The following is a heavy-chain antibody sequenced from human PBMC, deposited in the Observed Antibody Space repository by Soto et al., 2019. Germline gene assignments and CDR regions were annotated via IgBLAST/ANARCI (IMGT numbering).Heavy chain of an antibody. D-gene: IGHD3-9*01. CDR3: ARDLSSYDILTGYSNYYGMDV. CDR2: ISAYNGNT. V-gene: IGHV1-18*01. J-gene: IGHJ6*02. CDR1: GYTFTSYG. Sequence: GASVKVSCKASGYTFTSYGISWVRQAPGQGLEWMGWISAYNGNTNYAQKLQGRVTMTTDTSTSTAYMELRSLRSDDTAVYYCARDLSSYDILTGYSNYYGMDVWGQGITVTVSS.